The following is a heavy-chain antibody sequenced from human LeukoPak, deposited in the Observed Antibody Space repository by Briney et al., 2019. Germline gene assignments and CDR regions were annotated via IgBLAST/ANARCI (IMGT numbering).Heavy chain of an antibody. J-gene: IGHJ5*02. Sequence: ASVKVSCKASGGTFSSYAISWVRQAPGQGLEWMGGIIPIFGTANYAQKFQGRVTITADKSTSTAYMELSSLRSEDTAVYYCARARSGYSYGYGGNWFDPWGQGTLVTVSS. D-gene: IGHD5-18*01. V-gene: IGHV1-69*06. CDR1: GGTFSSYA. CDR3: ARARSGYSYGYGGNWFDP. CDR2: IIPIFGTA.